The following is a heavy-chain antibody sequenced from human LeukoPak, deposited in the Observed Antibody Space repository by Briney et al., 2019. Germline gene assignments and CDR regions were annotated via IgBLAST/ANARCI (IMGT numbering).Heavy chain of an antibody. V-gene: IGHV1-69*13. J-gene: IGHJ4*02. Sequence: ASVKVSCKASGGTFSSYAISWVRQAPGQGLEWMGGIIPIFGTANYAQKFQGRVTITADESTSTAYMELSSLRSEDTAVYYCARDSGYYYDSSGYSTYDYWGQGTLVTVSS. CDR2: IIPIFGTA. CDR3: ARDSGYYYDSSGYSTYDY. CDR1: GGTFSSYA. D-gene: IGHD3-22*01.